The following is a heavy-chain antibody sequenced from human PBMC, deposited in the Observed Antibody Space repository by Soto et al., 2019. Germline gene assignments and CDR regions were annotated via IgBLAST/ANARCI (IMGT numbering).Heavy chain of an antibody. J-gene: IGHJ6*02. CDR3: AGGFWSGPMYYYGMDV. Sequence: GASVKVSCKASGGTFSSYAISWVRQAPGQGLEWMGGIIPIFGTANYAQKFQGRVTITADESTSTAYMELSSLRSEDTAVYYCAGGFWSGPMYYYGMDVWGQGTTVTVSS. CDR2: IIPIFGTA. CDR1: GGTFSSYA. D-gene: IGHD3-3*01. V-gene: IGHV1-69*13.